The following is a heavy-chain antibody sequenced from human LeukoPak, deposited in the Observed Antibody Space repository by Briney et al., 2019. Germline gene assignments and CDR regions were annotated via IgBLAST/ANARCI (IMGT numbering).Heavy chain of an antibody. J-gene: IGHJ4*02. V-gene: IGHV3-21*01. CDR3: ARDWYYYDSSGPRGDNDY. CDR1: GFTFSTYS. CDR2: ISSSSSYI. D-gene: IGHD3-22*01. Sequence: PGGSLRLSCAASGFTFSTYSMNWVRQAPGKGLEWVSSISSSSSYIYYADSVKGRFTISRDNAKNSLYLQMNSLRAEDTAVYYCARDWYYYDSSGPRGDNDYWGQGTLVTVSS.